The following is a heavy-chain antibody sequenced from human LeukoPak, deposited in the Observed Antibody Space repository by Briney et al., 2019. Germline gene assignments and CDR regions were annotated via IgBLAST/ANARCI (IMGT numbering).Heavy chain of an antibody. CDR1: GYTFTGYY. CDR3: ARERTLTSCYDY. J-gene: IGHJ4*02. Sequence: PSVKLSCTASGYTFTGYYMHWVRQAPGQGHEWMGWINPNSGGTNYAQTFQGRVTMTRDTSISTAYMELSRLRSDDTAVYYCARERTLTSCYDYWGQGTLVTVSS. V-gene: IGHV1-2*02. CDR2: INPNSGGT. D-gene: IGHD2-15*01.